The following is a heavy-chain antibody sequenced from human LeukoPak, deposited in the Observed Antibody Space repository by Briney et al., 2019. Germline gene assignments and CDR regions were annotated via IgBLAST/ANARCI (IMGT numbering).Heavy chain of an antibody. V-gene: IGHV4-4*07. CDR1: GGSISGHY. CDR2: MHTNGKS. CDR3: ASHRYSSSYFDY. J-gene: IGHJ4*02. D-gene: IGHD6-13*01. Sequence: PSETLSLTCSVSGGSISGHYWTWIRQSAGKGLEWIGRMHTNGKSKYNPSLETRVTMSLDMSKNQFSLKVYSVTAADTAVYYCASHRYSSSYFDYWGQGTLVTVSS.